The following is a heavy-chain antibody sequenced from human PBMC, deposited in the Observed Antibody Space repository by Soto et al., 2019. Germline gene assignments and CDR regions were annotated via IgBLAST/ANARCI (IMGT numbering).Heavy chain of an antibody. D-gene: IGHD5-12*01. CDR1: GYTFTSYG. CDR3: ARVLDVDIVATIGERVVDFDY. V-gene: IGHV1-18*01. J-gene: IGHJ4*02. CDR2: ISAYNGNT. Sequence: GASVKVSCKASGYTFTSYGISWVRQAPGQGLEWMGWISAYNGNTNYAQKLQGRVTMTTDTSTSTAYMELRSLRSDDTAVYYCARVLDVDIVATIGERVVDFDYWGQRTLVTVSS.